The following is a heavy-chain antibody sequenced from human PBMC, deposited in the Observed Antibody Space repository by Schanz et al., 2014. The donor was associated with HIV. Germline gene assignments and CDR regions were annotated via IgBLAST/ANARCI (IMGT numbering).Heavy chain of an antibody. CDR3: ANEEVPNDY. J-gene: IGHJ4*02. V-gene: IGHV3-23*01. Sequence: EVQLLESGGGLVQPGGSLRLSCTASGLPFSTYAMSWVRQAPGKGLEWLAGVSRSGANTYYADSVKGRFTISRDNSKNTLYLQMNSLRVEDTAVYYCANEEVPNDYWGQGTLVTVSS. CDR1: GLPFSTYA. CDR2: VSRSGANT.